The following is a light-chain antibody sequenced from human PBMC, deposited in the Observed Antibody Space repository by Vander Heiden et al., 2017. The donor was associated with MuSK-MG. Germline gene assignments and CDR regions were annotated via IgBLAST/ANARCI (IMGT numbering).Light chain of an antibody. CDR3: HKYHSAAGT. CDR1: QGISNY. Sequence: DIQMTQSPSSLSASVGDRVTITCRASQGISNYLAWYQQKPGKVPPLLIYAASTLQSGVPSRFSGSGSGTDFTLTISSLHPEDVATYYCHKYHSAAGTFGQGTQLEIK. V-gene: IGKV1-27*01. CDR2: AAS. J-gene: IGKJ5*01.